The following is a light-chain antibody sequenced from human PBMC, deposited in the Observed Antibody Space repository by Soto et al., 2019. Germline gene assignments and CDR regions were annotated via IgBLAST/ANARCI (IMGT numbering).Light chain of an antibody. V-gene: IGLV2-8*01. J-gene: IGLJ1*01. CDR3: SSYAGSNWYV. Sequence: QCALTQPPSGSGAPGGAGTISCTGTNSDVGGYNYVSWYQQYPGKAPRLIIYEVSERPSGVPDRFSGSKSGNTASLTVSGPQTADEADYYCSSYAGSNWYVFGTGTKVTVL. CDR2: EVS. CDR1: NSDVGGYNY.